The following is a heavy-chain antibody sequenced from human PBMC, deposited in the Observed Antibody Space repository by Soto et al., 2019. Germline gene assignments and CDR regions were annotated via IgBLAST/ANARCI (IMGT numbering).Heavy chain of an antibody. Sequence: SETLSLTCSVSGADINTYSWTWIRQPAGKGLEWIGRIYTSASINYNPSLRGRVTLSVDTSTNQVSLKLASVTAADTAVYYCARDREAGYNFYYGMDVWGQGTTVTVS. D-gene: IGHD6-19*01. CDR2: IYTSASI. J-gene: IGHJ6*02. CDR1: GADINTYS. CDR3: ARDREAGYNFYYGMDV. V-gene: IGHV4-4*07.